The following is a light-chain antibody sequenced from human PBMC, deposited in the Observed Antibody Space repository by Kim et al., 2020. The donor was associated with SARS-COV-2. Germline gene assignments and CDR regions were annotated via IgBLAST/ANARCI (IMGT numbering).Light chain of an antibody. Sequence: GNSLTVCSTGPNSSIAYYNSVSWHRHHPGRTPTLILYDCSERASGVSNRFSGSQSRSPAALTISGLRAVYVAAYSCNSHTSSSTYVFGSGTKVTVL. CDR3: NSHTSSSTYV. J-gene: IGLJ1*01. CDR1: NSSIAYYNS. V-gene: IGLV2-14*02. CDR2: DCS.